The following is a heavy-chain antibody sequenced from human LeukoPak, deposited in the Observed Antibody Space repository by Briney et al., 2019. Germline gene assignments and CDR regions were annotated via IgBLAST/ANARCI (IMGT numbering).Heavy chain of an antibody. Sequence: GSLRLSCVVSGVTFSNAGMSWSRRPPGKGLEWIGSIYYSGSTYYNPSLKSRVTISVDTSKNQFSLKLSSVTAANTAVYYCARQRIMEDAFDIWGQGTMVTVSS. CDR1: GVTFSNAG. CDR2: IYYSGST. D-gene: IGHD3-16*01. CDR3: ARQRIMEDAFDI. V-gene: IGHV4-39*01. J-gene: IGHJ3*02.